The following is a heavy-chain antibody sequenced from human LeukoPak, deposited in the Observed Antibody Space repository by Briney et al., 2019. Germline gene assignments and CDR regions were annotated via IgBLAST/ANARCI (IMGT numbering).Heavy chain of an antibody. D-gene: IGHD6-13*01. CDR2: ISAYNGNT. V-gene: IGHV1-18*01. J-gene: IGHJ6*02. CDR1: GYTFTSYG. Sequence: GASVKVSCKASGYTFTSYGISWVRQAPGQGLEWMGWISAYNGNTNYAQKLQGRVTMTTDTSTSTAYMELRSLRSDDTAVYYCARESSSSWYPLHHYYGMDVWGQGTTVTVSS. CDR3: ARESSSSWYPLHHYYGMDV.